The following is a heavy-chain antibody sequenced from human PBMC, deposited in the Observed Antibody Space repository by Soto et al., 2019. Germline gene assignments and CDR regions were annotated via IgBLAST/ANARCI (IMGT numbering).Heavy chain of an antibody. CDR1: GGSISSGSYY. J-gene: IGHJ1*01. CDR3: ARDGDGYDH. V-gene: IGHV4-61*01. Sequence: QVQLQESGPGLVKPSETLSLTCSVSGGSISSGSYYWTWIRQPPGKGLEWIGYIYSSGGTSYNPSLKTRVTISVDTSKNQFSLNLSSVTAADTAVYSCARDGDGYDHWGQGTLVTVSS. CDR2: IYSSGGT. D-gene: IGHD5-12*01.